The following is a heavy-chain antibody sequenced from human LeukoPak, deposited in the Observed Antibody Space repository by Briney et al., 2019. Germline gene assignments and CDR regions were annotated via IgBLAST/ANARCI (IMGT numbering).Heavy chain of an antibody. J-gene: IGHJ5*02. Sequence: GGSLRLSCAASRFTFNSYAMSWVRQAPGKGLEWVSVIGGSNGITFYVGSVKGRFTISRDNSKNTLYLQMNSLRAEDTAVYYCAKQFVDIWGQGTLVIVSS. D-gene: IGHD5-24*01. CDR2: IGGSNGIT. V-gene: IGHV3-23*01. CDR1: RFTFNSYA. CDR3: AKQFVDI.